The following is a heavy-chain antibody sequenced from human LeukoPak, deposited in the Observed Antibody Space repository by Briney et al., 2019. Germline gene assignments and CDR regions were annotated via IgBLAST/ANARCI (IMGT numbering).Heavy chain of an antibody. D-gene: IGHD4-23*01. CDR1: GFTFSSYA. CDR2: ISTSGTNT. V-gene: IGHV3-23*01. CDR3: ATARAAYGGTYYFDY. Sequence: GGSLRLSCAASGFTFSSYAMSWVRQAPGKGLEWVSTISTSGTNTYYADSVKGRFTISRDTSKNALYLEMNSLRAEDTAVYYCATARAAYGGTYYFDYWGQGTLVTVSS. J-gene: IGHJ4*02.